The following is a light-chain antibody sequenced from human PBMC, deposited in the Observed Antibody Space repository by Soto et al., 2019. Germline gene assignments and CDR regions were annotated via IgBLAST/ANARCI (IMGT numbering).Light chain of an antibody. V-gene: IGKV3-11*01. CDR1: QSVSSY. Sequence: EIVLTQSPATLSLSPGERATLSCRASQSVSSYLAWYQQKPGQAPRLLIYDASNRATGIPARFSGSGSGTDLTLTISSLETEDFAVYYCQQRRNWPPAFGQGTKLEIK. CDR2: DAS. J-gene: IGKJ2*01. CDR3: QQRRNWPPA.